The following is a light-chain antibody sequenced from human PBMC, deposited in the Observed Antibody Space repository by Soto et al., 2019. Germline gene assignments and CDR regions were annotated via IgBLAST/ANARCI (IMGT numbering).Light chain of an antibody. V-gene: IGLV2-23*03. CDR1: SSDVGSYNF. CDR2: EGS. J-gene: IGLJ2*01. Sequence: QSALTQPVSVSGSPGQSITISRTGTSSDVGSYNFVSWYQQHPGKAPKLMIFEGSKRPSGVSNRFSGSKSGNTASLTISGLQAEDEADYYCCSYAGSSTFVVFGGGTKLTVL. CDR3: CSYAGSSTFVV.